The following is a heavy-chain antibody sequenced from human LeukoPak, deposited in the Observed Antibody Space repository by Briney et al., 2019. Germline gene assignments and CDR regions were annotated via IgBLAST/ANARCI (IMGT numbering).Heavy chain of an antibody. Sequence: GGSLRLSCAASGFTFSSYDMHWVRQATGKGLEWVSGISTAGETNYPGSVKGRFTISRENAKNSVYLQMNSLRAGDTAVYYCAREIAVAGTWYFDPWGRGTLVTVSS. CDR3: AREIAVAGTWYFDP. D-gene: IGHD6-19*01. CDR1: GFTFSSYD. J-gene: IGHJ2*01. CDR2: ISTAGET. V-gene: IGHV3-13*01.